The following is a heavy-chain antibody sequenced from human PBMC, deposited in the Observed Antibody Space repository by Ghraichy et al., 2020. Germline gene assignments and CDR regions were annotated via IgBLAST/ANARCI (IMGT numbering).Heavy chain of an antibody. V-gene: IGHV4-59*01. Sequence: SETLSLTCTVSGGSISSYYWSWIRQPPGKGLEWIGYIYYSGSTNYNPSLKSRVTISVDTSKNQFSLKLSSVTAADTAVYYCARGGGGYYPYFDYWGQGTLVTVSS. CDR1: GGSISSYY. CDR2: IYYSGST. CDR3: ARGGGGYYPYFDY. D-gene: IGHD3-22*01. J-gene: IGHJ4*02.